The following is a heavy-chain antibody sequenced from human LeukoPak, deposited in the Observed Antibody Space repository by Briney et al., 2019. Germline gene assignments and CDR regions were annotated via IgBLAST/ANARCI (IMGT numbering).Heavy chain of an antibody. CDR2: IYYSGTT. CDR3: ARGYCSSTSCYIPIDY. Sequence: SETLSLTCTVSGGSNSSYYWSWIRQPPGKGREWIGYIYYSGTTNYNPSLKSRVTISVDTSKNQFSLKLSSVTAADTAVYYCARGYCSSTSCYIPIDYWGQGTLVTVSS. CDR1: GGSNSSYY. J-gene: IGHJ4*02. D-gene: IGHD2-2*02. V-gene: IGHV4-59*01.